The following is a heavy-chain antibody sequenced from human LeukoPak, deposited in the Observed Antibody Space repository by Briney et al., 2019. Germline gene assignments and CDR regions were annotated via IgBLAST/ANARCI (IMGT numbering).Heavy chain of an antibody. D-gene: IGHD6-13*01. CDR3: AREGAAAGIGSSYYYYYMDV. J-gene: IGHJ6*03. V-gene: IGHV4-59*01. CDR1: GGSISSYY. CDR2: IYYSEST. Sequence: SETLSLTCTVSGGSISSYYWSWIRQPPGKGLEWIGYIYYSESTNYNPSLKSRVTISVDTSKNQFSLKLSSVTAADTAVYYCAREGAAAGIGSSYYYYYMDVWGKGTTVTVSS.